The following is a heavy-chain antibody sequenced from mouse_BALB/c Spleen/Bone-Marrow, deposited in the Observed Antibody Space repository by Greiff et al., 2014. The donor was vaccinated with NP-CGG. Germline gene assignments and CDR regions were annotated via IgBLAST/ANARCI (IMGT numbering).Heavy chain of an antibody. CDR2: IDPANGNT. CDR3: ASYVYGYYFDY. V-gene: IGHV14-3*02. D-gene: IGHD2-2*01. J-gene: IGHJ2*01. CDR1: GFNVKDTY. Sequence: EVKLQQSGAELVKPGASVKLSCTASGFNVKDTYIHWVKQRPEQGLEWIGRIDPANGNTKYDQKFQGKATITADTSSNTAYLQLSSLTSEDTAVYYCASYVYGYYFDYWGQGTTLTVSS.